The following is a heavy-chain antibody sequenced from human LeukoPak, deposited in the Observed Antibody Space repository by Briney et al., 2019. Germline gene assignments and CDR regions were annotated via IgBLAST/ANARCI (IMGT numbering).Heavy chain of an antibody. V-gene: IGHV3-30*01. CDR1: GSIFSGHL. CDR3: ARVSRVLLFQWYYYYMDV. D-gene: IGHD2-15*01. J-gene: IGHJ6*03. CDR2: IAYEGSEK. Sequence: AGGSLRLSCAASGSIFSGHLLHWVRQAPGKGLEWVAVIAYEGSEKYHADSVKGRFAISRDNSDHTVYLQMNSLRPEDTAVYYCARVSRVLLFQWYYYYMDVWGKGTTVTVSS.